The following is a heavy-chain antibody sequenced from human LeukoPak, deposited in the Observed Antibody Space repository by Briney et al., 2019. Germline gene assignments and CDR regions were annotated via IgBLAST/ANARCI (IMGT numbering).Heavy chain of an antibody. D-gene: IGHD3-9*01. V-gene: IGHV6-1*01. CDR1: GHSVSSNSAA. J-gene: IGHJ6*03. Sequence: SQTLSLTCAISGHSVSSNSAAWNWIRQSPSRDLEWLGRTYYRSKWYNYYAVSVKSRITINPDTSKNQFSLQLNSVTPEDTAVYYCARGTSGYDILTGYWSRLVSRGRDWYYYMDVWGKGTTVTVSS. CDR3: ARGTSGYDILTGYWSRLVSRGRDWYYYMDV. CDR2: TYYRSKWYN.